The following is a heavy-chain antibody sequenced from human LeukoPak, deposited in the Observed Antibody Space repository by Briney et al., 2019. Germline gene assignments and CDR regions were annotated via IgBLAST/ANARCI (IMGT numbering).Heavy chain of an antibody. CDR1: GYSFTSYW. Sequence: GESLKISCKGSGYSFTSYWIGWVRQMPGKGLEWMGIIYPGDSDTRYSPSFQGQVTISTDKSISTAYLQWSSLKASDTAMYYCARLSIDYYDSSGSDYWGQGTLVTVSS. J-gene: IGHJ4*02. V-gene: IGHV5-51*01. CDR3: ARLSIDYYDSSGSDY. CDR2: IYPGDSDT. D-gene: IGHD3-22*01.